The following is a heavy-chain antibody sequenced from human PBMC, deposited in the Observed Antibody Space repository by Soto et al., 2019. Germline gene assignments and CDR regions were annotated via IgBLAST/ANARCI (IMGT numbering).Heavy chain of an antibody. V-gene: IGHV3-48*01. Sequence: PGGSLRLSCAASGFTFSSYSMNWVRQAPGKGLEWVSYISSSSSTIYYADSVKGRFTISRDNAKNSLYLQMNSLRAEDTAVYYSAKPAEDVWSDFDYWGQGTLVTVSS. D-gene: IGHD1-1*01. CDR2: ISSSSSTI. CDR3: AKPAEDVWSDFDY. CDR1: GFTFSSYS. J-gene: IGHJ4*02.